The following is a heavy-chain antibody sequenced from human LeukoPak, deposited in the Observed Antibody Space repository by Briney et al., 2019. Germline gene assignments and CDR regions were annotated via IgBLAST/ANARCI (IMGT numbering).Heavy chain of an antibody. J-gene: IGHJ4*01. V-gene: IGHV3-7*01. Sequence: PVGSLRLSCAASGFTFSSYWMSWFRQAPGKGLGWVANIKHDGSEIHYVDSVKGRFTISRDNAKNSLCLQMNSLGADLLCVYYCARYLNSGPGHYWGQGTLVTVSS. CDR3: ARYLNSGPGHY. CDR2: IKHDGSEI. CDR1: GFTFSSYW. D-gene: IGHD1-26*01.